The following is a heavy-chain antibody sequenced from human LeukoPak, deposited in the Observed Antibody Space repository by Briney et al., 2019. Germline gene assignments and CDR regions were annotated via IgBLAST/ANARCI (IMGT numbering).Heavy chain of an antibody. D-gene: IGHD4-23*01. Sequence: ASVKVSCKASGYTFTSYDINWVRQATGQGLEWMGWMNPNSGNTGYAQKFQGRVTMTRNTSISTAYMELSSLRSEDTAVYYCARGRVRWTLRYYYYGMDAWGQGTTVTVSS. V-gene: IGHV1-8*01. CDR2: MNPNSGNT. J-gene: IGHJ6*02. CDR1: GYTFTSYD. CDR3: ARGRVRWTLRYYYYGMDA.